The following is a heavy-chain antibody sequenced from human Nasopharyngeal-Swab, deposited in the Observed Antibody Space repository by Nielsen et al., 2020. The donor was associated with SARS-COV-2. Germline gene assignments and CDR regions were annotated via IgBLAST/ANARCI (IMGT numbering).Heavy chain of an antibody. CDR3: ARENDYADEYYFDY. CDR1: GFTFSSYW. D-gene: IGHD4-17*01. CDR2: INQDGNEK. V-gene: IGHV3-7*01. J-gene: IGHJ4*02. Sequence: GESLKISCAASGFTFSSYWMSWVRQAPGKGLEWVANINQDGNEKYYADSVKGRFTISRDNSKNTLYLQMNSLRAEDTAVYYCARENDYADEYYFDYWGQGTLVTVSS.